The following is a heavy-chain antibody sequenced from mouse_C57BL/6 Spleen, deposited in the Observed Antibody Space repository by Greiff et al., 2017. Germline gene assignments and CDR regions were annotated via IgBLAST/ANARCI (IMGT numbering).Heavy chain of an antibody. CDR3: AGTVVSYWYFDV. V-gene: IGHV5-15*01. D-gene: IGHD1-1*01. CDR2: ISNLAYSL. CDR1: GFTFSDYG. Sequence: EVMLVESGGGLVQPGGSLKLSCAASGFTFSDYGMAWVRQAPRKGPEWVAFISNLAYSLYYADTVTGRFTISRANDKNTLYLEMSSLRSEDTAMYCCAGTVVSYWYFDVWGTGTTVTVSS. J-gene: IGHJ1*03.